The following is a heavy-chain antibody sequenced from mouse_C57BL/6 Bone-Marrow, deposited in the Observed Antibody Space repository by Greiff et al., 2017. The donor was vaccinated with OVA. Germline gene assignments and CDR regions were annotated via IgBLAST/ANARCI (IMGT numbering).Heavy chain of an antibody. CDR1: GFTFSDYY. J-gene: IGHJ4*01. Sequence: EVQLVESAGGLVQPGSSMKLSCTASGFTFSDYYMAWVRQVPEKGLEWVANINYDGSSTYYLDSLKSRFIISIDNAKNILYLQMSSLKSEDTATYYCARLAWGYAMDYWGQGTSVTVSS. CDR3: ARLAWGYAMDY. V-gene: IGHV5-16*01. D-gene: IGHD4-1*01. CDR2: INYDGSST.